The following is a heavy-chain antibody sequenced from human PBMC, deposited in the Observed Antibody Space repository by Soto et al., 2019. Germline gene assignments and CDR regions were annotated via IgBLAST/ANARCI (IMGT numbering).Heavy chain of an antibody. CDR1: GFTFSDHY. Sequence: PGGSLRLSCAACGFTFSDHYMDWVRQAPGKGLEWVGRTTNKANSYTTEYAASVKGRFTISRDDSKNSLYLQMNSLKTEDTAVYYCTRETNWFDPWGQGTLVTVSS. V-gene: IGHV3-72*01. CDR2: TTNKANSYTT. J-gene: IGHJ5*02. CDR3: TRETNWFDP.